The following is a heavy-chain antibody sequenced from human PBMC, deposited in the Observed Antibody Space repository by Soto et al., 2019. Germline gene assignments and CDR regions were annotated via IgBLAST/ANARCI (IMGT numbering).Heavy chain of an antibody. CDR2: IYRGETY. Sequence: GSLSVSSETAGFTFSNYWMPWVRQAPGKGLVWVSRIYRGETYYADSVKGRFTVSRDNAKNTLYLQMNSLGAEDTAIYYCLRGNTGYGNFDSWGQGTLVTVSS. CDR1: GFTFSNYW. D-gene: IGHD5-12*01. V-gene: IGHV3-74*01. CDR3: LRGNTGYGNFDS. J-gene: IGHJ4*02.